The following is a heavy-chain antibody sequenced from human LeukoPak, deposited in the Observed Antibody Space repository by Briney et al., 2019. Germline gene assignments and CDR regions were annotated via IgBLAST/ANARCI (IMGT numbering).Heavy chain of an antibody. Sequence: WVSYISSSSSTIYYADSVKGRFTISRDNAKNSLYLQMNSLRAEDTAVYYCARVASGYDMDYWGQGTLVTVSS. CDR2: ISSSSSTI. D-gene: IGHD5-12*01. V-gene: IGHV3-48*01. CDR3: ARVASGYDMDY. J-gene: IGHJ4*02.